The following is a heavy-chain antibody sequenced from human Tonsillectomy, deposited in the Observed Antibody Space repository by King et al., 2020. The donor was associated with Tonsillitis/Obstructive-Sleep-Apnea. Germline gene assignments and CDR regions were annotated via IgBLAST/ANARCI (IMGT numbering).Heavy chain of an antibody. CDR2: IYYSGST. Sequence: VQLQESGPGLVKPSETLSLTCTVSGGSISSYYWSWIRQPPGKGLEWIGYIYYSGSTNYNPSLKSRVTISVDTSKNQFSLKLSSVTAADTAVYYCAGGGGAYYYYYMDVWGKGTTVTVSS. CDR1: GGSISSYY. CDR3: AGGGGAYYYYYMDV. J-gene: IGHJ6*03. D-gene: IGHD3-16*01. V-gene: IGHV4-59*01.